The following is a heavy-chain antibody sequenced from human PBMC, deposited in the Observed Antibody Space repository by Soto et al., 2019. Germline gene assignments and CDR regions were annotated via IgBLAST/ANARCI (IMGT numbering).Heavy chain of an antibody. D-gene: IGHD1-1*01. CDR1: GFTFSSYA. J-gene: IGHJ6*02. Sequence: GGSLRLSCAASGFTFSSYAMSWVRQAPGKGLEWVSAISGSGGSTYYADSVKGRFTISRDNSKNTLYLQMNSLRAEDADVYDGAKDKNEVIDVWGQGTTVTVSS. V-gene: IGHV3-23*01. CDR3: AKDKNEVIDV. CDR2: ISGSGGST.